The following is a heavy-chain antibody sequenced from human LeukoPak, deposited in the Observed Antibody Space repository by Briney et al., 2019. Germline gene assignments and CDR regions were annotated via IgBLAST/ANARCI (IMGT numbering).Heavy chain of an antibody. D-gene: IGHD2-2*01. Sequence: ASVKVSCKVSGYTLTELSMHWVRQAPGKGLEWMGGFDPEDGETIYAQKFQGRVTMTEDTSTDTAYMELSSLRSEDTAVYYCATIRGYCSSTSCYQFDYWGQGTLVTVSS. CDR3: ATIRGYCSSTSCYQFDY. V-gene: IGHV1-24*01. CDR2: FDPEDGET. J-gene: IGHJ4*02. CDR1: GYTLTELS.